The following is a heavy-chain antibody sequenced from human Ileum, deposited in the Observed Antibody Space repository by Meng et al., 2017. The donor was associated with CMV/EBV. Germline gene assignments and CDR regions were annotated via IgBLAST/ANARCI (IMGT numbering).Heavy chain of an antibody. CDR1: GYTFTRYG. CDR3: AREEEQYGMDV. Sequence: ASVKVSCKASGYTFTRYGVSWVRQAPGQGLEWMGWISGYNGNTKNAQKLQGRVTMTTDTSTSTAYMKLRSLRSDDTAVYYCAREEEQYGMDVWGQGTTVTVSS. V-gene: IGHV1-18*01. D-gene: IGHD1/OR15-1a*01. J-gene: IGHJ6*02. CDR2: ISGYNGNT.